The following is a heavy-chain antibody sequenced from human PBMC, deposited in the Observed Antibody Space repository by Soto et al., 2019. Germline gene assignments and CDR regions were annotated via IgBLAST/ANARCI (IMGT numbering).Heavy chain of an antibody. Sequence: QLQLQESGPGLVKPSETLSLTCTVSGGSISSSSYYWGWIRQPPGKGLEWIGSIYYSGSTYYNPSLKSRVNISVDPSKNQFSLKLSSVTAADTAVYYCARRYSSSWYGWFDPWGQGTLVTVSS. D-gene: IGHD6-13*01. CDR1: GGSISSSSYY. CDR2: IYYSGST. CDR3: ARRYSSSWYGWFDP. V-gene: IGHV4-39*01. J-gene: IGHJ5*02.